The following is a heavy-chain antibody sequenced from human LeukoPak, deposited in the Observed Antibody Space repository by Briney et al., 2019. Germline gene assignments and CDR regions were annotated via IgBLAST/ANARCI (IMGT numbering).Heavy chain of an antibody. CDR1: GYTFTSYG. CDR2: ISAYNGNT. V-gene: IGHV1-18*01. Sequence: GASVKVSCKASGYTFTSYGISWVRQAPGQGLEWMGWISAYNGNTNYAQKLQGRVTMTTDTSTSTAYMELRSLRSDDTAVYYCAGGIMGASASWFDPWGQGTLVTVSS. J-gene: IGHJ5*02. D-gene: IGHD1-26*01. CDR3: AGGIMGASASWFDP.